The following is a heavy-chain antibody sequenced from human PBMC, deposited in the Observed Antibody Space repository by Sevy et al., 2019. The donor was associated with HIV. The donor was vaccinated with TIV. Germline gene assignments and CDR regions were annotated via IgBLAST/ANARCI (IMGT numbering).Heavy chain of an antibody. Sequence: GGSLRLSCTASGFTFSTYAMYWVLQAPGKELEWVAVISDDGNNKDYADSVKGRFTVSRDNSKNTLYLQMYSLRAEDTAVYYCASHYYDTTGYYYPLDYWGQGTLVTVSS. D-gene: IGHD3-22*01. CDR2: ISDDGNNK. V-gene: IGHV3-30*04. CDR3: ASHYYDTTGYYYPLDY. CDR1: GFTFSTYA. J-gene: IGHJ4*02.